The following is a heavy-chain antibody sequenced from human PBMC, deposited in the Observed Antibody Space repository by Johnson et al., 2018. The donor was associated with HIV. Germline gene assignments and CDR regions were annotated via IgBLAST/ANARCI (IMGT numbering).Heavy chain of an antibody. V-gene: IGHV3-30*18. CDR3: AKGHLDCTDDFGYGDAFDM. J-gene: IGHJ3*02. D-gene: IGHD3/OR15-3a*01. CDR2: ISYDASNK. CDR1: GFTFSSFG. Sequence: QVQLVESGGGVVQPGRSLRLSCATSGFTFSSFGMHWVRQAPGKGLEWVAFISYDASNKYYADSVKGRFIISRDNSKSTLYLQMNSLRSEDTGIFYCAKGHLDCTDDFGYGDAFDMWGLGTMVTVSS.